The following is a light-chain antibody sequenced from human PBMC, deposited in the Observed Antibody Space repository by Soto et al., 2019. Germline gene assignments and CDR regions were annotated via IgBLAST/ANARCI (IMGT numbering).Light chain of an antibody. V-gene: IGKV3-20*01. J-gene: IGKJ2*01. Sequence: VLTQSPGTLSLSPAERATLSCKAIQPVDGTYLAWYQQKPGQAPTIIIYSASTRASGTPDRFSGSGSGADFTLTISRREPEDLAVYYCQFYGKSRGYTFGQGTKLQI. CDR2: SAS. CDR1: QPVDGTY. CDR3: QFYGKSRGYT.